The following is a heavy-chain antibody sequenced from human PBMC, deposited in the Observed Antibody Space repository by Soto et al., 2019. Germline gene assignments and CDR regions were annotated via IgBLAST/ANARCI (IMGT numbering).Heavy chain of an antibody. Sequence: TEYAASVKGRFTISRDDSRNSVFLQMSSLKTEDTAVYYCASIRGVFGYWGQGTLVTVSS. CDR2: T. D-gene: IGHD3-10*01. V-gene: IGHV3-72*01. CDR3: ASIRGVFGY. J-gene: IGHJ4*02.